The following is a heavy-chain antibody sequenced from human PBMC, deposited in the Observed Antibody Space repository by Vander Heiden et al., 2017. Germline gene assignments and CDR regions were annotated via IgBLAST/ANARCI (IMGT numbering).Heavy chain of an antibody. J-gene: IGHJ3*02. CDR3: AGDPPRSGFAFDI. D-gene: IGHD3-9*01. CDR1: GFAFRTYA. Sequence: QAQLLEPGGDVVQPGRFLILSCTASGFAFRTYAMDWGRQAPGKGLEWVAFIWYDGSNKEYGDSAKGRFTISRDNSRNTLYLEMDSLRAEDTAVYYCAGDPPRSGFAFDIWGQGTMVTVSS. V-gene: IGHV3-33*01. CDR2: IWYDGSNK.